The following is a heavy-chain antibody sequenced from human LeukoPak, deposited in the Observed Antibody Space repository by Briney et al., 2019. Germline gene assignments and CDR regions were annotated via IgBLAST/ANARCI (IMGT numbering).Heavy chain of an antibody. CDR3: ATERACGSSSCVAYYFDS. Sequence: GGSLRLSCAASGVTFSNAGMDWVRQAPGQGLEWVLSISASGTYIWYADSVKGRFTISRDNAKSSLYLQMDSLRAEDTAVYYCATERACGSSSCVAYYFDSWGQGTLVTVSS. D-gene: IGHD2-2*01. V-gene: IGHV3-21*01. CDR1: GVTFSNAG. CDR2: ISASGTYI. J-gene: IGHJ4*02.